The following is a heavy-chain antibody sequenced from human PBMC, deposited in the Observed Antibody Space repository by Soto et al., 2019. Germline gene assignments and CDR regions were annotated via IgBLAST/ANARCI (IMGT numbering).Heavy chain of an antibody. V-gene: IGHV3-48*01. D-gene: IGHD3-22*01. CDR3: ARDLDYYDSKAFDY. CDR2: ISSSSTI. Sequence: GGSLRLSCAASGFTFSSYSMNWVRQAPGKGLEWVSYISSSSTIYYADSVKGRFTISRDNAKNSLYLQMNSLRAEDTAVYYCARDLDYYDSKAFDYWGQGTLVTVSS. CDR1: GFTFSSYS. J-gene: IGHJ4*02.